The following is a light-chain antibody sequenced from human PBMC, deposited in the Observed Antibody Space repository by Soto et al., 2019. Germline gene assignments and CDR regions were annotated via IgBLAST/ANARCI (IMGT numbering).Light chain of an antibody. CDR2: DAI. V-gene: IGKV3-20*01. CDR1: QSVARNL. J-gene: IGKJ2*01. Sequence: EIVLTQSPGTLSLSPGERATLSCGASQSVARNLLAWFQQRPGQPPRLLIYDAIGRATGIPDRFSGSGSATDFTLTINRLEPEDFAVYYCHQYASSPLTFGQGTKLEIK. CDR3: HQYASSPLT.